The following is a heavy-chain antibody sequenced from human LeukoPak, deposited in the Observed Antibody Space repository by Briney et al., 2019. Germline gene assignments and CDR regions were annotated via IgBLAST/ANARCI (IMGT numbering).Heavy chain of an antibody. CDR2: ISSSSTYK. J-gene: IGHJ4*02. Sequence: PGGSLRLSCAASGFSFSPYTMNWVRQAPGKGLEWVSSISSSSTYKYYADSVQGRFTISRDNAKNSLYLQMNFLSADDTAVYYCAKLGVTVGANAYWGQGTLVTVAS. D-gene: IGHD4-23*01. CDR3: AKLGVTVGANAY. V-gene: IGHV3-21*04. CDR1: GFSFSPYT.